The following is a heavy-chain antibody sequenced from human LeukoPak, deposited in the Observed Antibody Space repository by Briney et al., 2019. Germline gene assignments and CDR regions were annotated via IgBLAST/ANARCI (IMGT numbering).Heavy chain of an antibody. D-gene: IGHD6-25*01. Sequence: GASVKVSCKASGYTFTGYYMHWVRQAPGQGLEWMGYINTNTGNPTYAQGFTGRFVFSLDTSVSTAYLQISSLKAEDTAVYYCARLSPQRGGNYYMDVWGKGTTVTVSS. V-gene: IGHV7-4-1*02. CDR2: INTNTGNP. CDR1: GYTFTGYY. CDR3: ARLSPQRGGNYYMDV. J-gene: IGHJ6*03.